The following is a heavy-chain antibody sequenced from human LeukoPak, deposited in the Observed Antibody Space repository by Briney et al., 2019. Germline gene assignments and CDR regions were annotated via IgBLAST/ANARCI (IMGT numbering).Heavy chain of an antibody. D-gene: IGHD2-21*02. CDR1: GFTLSSYS. CDR2: IRYDGSNK. CDR3: ARLTAYGYYYMDV. J-gene: IGHJ6*03. Sequence: GGSLRLSCAASGFTLSSYSMNWVRQAPGKGLEWVAFIRYDGSNKYYADSVKGRFTISRDNSKNTLYLQMNSLRAEDTAVYYCARLTAYGYYYMDVWGKGTTVTVSS. V-gene: IGHV3-30*02.